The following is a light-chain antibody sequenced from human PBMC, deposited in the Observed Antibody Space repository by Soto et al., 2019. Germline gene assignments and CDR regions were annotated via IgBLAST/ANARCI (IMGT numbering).Light chain of an antibody. CDR1: QSVSSSY. CDR2: GAS. J-gene: IGKJ4*01. CDR3: QQYGSSPLLT. V-gene: IGKV3-20*01. Sequence: EIVLTQSPGTLSLSPGERATLSCRASQSVSSSYLAWYQQKPGQAPRLLIYGASSRSTGIPDRFSGSGSGPDFPLTISRLQPEDCAVNYCQQYGSSPLLTFGGGTKVEIK.